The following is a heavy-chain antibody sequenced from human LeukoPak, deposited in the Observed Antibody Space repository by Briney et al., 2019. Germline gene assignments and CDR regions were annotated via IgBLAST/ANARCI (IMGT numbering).Heavy chain of an antibody. CDR1: GGSISSSSYY. J-gene: IGHJ4*02. V-gene: IGHV4-39*07. CDR2: IYQSGTT. Sequence: SETLSLTCTVSGGSISSSSYYWGWIRQPPGKGLEWIGNIYQSGTTNYNADLKSRVTISPDTSKNQVSLNLRSVTAADTAVYYCARRRPGSSLRDYWGQGTLVIVSS. D-gene: IGHD1-26*01. CDR3: ARRRPGSSLRDY.